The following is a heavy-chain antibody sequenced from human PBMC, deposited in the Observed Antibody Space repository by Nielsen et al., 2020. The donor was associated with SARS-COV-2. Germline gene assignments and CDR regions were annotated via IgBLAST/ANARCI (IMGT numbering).Heavy chain of an antibody. CDR2: ISYDGSNK. J-gene: IGHJ5*02. CDR1: GFTFSSYG. V-gene: IGHV3-30*18. Sequence: GESLKISCAASGFTFSSYGMHWVRQAPGKGLEWVAVISYDGSNKYYADSVKGRFTISRDNSKNTLYLQMNSLRAEDTAMYYCAKDGNIKVEYSSSWTLYNWFDPWGQGTLVTVSS. CDR3: AKDGNIKVEYSSSWTLYNWFDP. D-gene: IGHD6-6*01.